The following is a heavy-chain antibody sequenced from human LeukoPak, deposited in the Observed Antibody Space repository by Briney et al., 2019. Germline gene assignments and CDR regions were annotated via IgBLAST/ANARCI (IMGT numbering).Heavy chain of an antibody. CDR2: MNPNSGNT. V-gene: IGHV1-8*01. D-gene: IGHD2-21*01. CDR1: GYTFTSYD. J-gene: IGHJ6*02. Sequence: GASVKVSCKASGYTFTSYDINWVRQATGQGLEWMGWMNPNSGNTGYAQKFQGRVTMTRNTSISTAYMELSSLRSEDTAVYYCAGSLPRILVVIAAGYYYGMDVWGQGTTVTVSS. CDR3: AGSLPRILVVIAAGYYYGMDV.